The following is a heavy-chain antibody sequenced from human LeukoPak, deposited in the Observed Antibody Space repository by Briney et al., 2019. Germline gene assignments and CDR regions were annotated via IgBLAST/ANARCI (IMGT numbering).Heavy chain of an antibody. CDR2: MKRDGSEV. CDR1: GFTFSTYW. V-gene: IGHV3-7*01. CDR3: ARYTEYYFDY. J-gene: IGHJ4*02. D-gene: IGHD2-2*02. Sequence: GGSLRLSCAASGFTFSTYWMPWVRQAPGKGLEWVANMKRDGSEVYYANSVKGHFTISRDNAKNSLYLQMNSLRAEDMAVYYCARYTEYYFDYWGQGTLVTVSS.